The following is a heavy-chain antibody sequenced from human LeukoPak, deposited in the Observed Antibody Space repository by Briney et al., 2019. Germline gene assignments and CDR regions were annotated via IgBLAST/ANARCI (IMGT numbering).Heavy chain of an antibody. CDR2: ISGSGGST. Sequence: GGSLRLSCAASGFTFSSYAMSWVRQAPGKGLEWVSAISGSGGSTYYADSVRGRFTISRDNSKNTLYLQMNSLRADDTAVYYCARDLYQWYFDYWGQGTLVTVSS. V-gene: IGHV3-23*01. D-gene: IGHD6-19*01. J-gene: IGHJ4*02. CDR1: GFTFSSYA. CDR3: ARDLYQWYFDY.